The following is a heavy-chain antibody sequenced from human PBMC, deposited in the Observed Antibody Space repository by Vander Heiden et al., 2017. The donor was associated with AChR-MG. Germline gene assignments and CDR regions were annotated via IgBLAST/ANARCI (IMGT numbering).Heavy chain of an antibody. CDR1: GGSFSGYY. J-gene: IGHJ5*02. CDR2: INHSGST. CDR3: ARRAAAGKFRWFDP. D-gene: IGHD6-13*01. Sequence: QVQLQQWGAGLLKPSETLSLTCAVYGGSFSGYYWSWIRKPPGKGLEWIGEINHSGSTNYNPSLKSRVTISVDTSKNQFSLKLSSVTAADTAVYYCARRAAAGKFRWFDPWGQGTLVTVSS. V-gene: IGHV4-34*01.